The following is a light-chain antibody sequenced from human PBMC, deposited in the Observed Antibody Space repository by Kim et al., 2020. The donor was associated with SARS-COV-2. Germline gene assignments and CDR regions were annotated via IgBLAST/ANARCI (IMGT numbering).Light chain of an antibody. J-gene: IGLJ2*01. CDR3: QAWARTTAV. Sequence: SYELTQPPSVSVSPGQTASITCSGDKLGDKFACWYQQKPGQSPVLVIYQDTKRPSGLPERFSGSNSGNTATLTISGTQAMDEDDYYCQAWARTTAVFGGGTKLTVL. CDR1: KLGDKF. CDR2: QDT. V-gene: IGLV3-1*01.